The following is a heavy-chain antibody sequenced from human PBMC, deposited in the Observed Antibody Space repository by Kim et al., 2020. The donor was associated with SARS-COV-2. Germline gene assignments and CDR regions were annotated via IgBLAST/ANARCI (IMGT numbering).Heavy chain of an antibody. V-gene: IGHV4-59*13. CDR3: ARGRGDYNLLRYYYYGMDV. CDR1: GGSISSYY. D-gene: IGHD4-4*01. Sequence: SETLSLTCTVSGGSISSYYWSWIRQPPGKGLEWIGYIYYSGSTNYNPSLKSRVTISVDTSKNQFSLKLSSVTAADTAVYYCARGRGDYNLLRYYYYGMDVWGQGTTVTVSS. CDR2: IYYSGST. J-gene: IGHJ6*02.